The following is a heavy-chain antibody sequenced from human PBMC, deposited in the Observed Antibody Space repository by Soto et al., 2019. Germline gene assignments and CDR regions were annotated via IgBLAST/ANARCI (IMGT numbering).Heavy chain of an antibody. J-gene: IGHJ4*02. Sequence: ASVKVSCKASGGTFSSYAISWVRQAPGQGLEWMGGIIPIFGTANYAQKFQGRVTITADESTSTAYMELSSLRSEDTAVYYCASPGRTLYSSSSQFDYWGQGTLVTV. CDR3: ASPGRTLYSSSSQFDY. CDR2: IIPIFGTA. D-gene: IGHD6-6*01. CDR1: GGTFSSYA. V-gene: IGHV1-69*13.